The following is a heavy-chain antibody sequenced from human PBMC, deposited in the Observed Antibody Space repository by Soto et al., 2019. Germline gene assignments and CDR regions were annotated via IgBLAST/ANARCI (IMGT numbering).Heavy chain of an antibody. J-gene: IGHJ4*02. CDR3: ASSSWIGGWLQGFDY. CDR2: IYYSGST. D-gene: IGHD5-12*01. CDR1: GGSISSYY. V-gene: IGHV4-59*01. Sequence: QVQLQESGPGLVKPSETLSLTCTVSGGSISSYYWSCIRQPPGKGLEWIGYIYYSGSTNYNPSLKSRVTISVDTSKNQFSLKLSSVTAADTAVYYCASSSWIGGWLQGFDYWGQGTLVTVSS.